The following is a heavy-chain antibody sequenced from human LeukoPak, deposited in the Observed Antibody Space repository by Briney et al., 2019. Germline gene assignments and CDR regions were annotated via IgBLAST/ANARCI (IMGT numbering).Heavy chain of an antibody. J-gene: IGHJ4*02. V-gene: IGHV3-23*01. Sequence: GGSLRLSCAASAFTFSSYAMSWVRQAPGKGLEWVSAIIGSGGSTYYADSVKGRFTISRDNSKNKLYLQMTNLRAEDTAVYYCAKPLCSGGNCLYYFDYWGQGTLVTVSS. CDR1: AFTFSSYA. CDR2: IIGSGGST. D-gene: IGHD2-15*01. CDR3: AKPLCSGGNCLYYFDY.